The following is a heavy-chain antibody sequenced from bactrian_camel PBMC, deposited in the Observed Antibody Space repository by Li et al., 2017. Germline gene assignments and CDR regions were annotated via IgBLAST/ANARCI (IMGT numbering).Heavy chain of an antibody. CDR1: GDTGSGRC. CDR2: VDFDGTR. Sequence: HVQLVESGGGSVQAGGSLRLSCVASGDTGSGRCMGWFRQAPGKEREAVAGVDFDGTRAYTDSVKGRFIISHDIAKTTGYLQMNSLKPEDTAMYYCAALYGGTRYACG. D-gene: IGHD6*01. CDR3: AALYGGTRYA. J-gene: IGHJ3*01. V-gene: IGHV3S53*01.